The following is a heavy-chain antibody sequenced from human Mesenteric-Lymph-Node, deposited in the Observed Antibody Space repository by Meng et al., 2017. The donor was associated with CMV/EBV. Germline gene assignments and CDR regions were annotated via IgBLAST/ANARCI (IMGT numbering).Heavy chain of an antibody. CDR3: ARHQRWLKSEGGFNY. D-gene: IGHD4-23*01. CDR1: GGSFSGYY. J-gene: IGHJ4*02. V-gene: IGHV4-34*01. CDR2: INHSGST. Sequence: VQCTDGGAGLLNASEMLPLTWAVYGGSFSGYYWSWIRQPPGKWLRWIGEINHSGSTNYNPSLKRRVTISVDTSKNQFSLKLSSVTAADTAVYYCARHQRWLKSEGGFNYWGQGTLVTVSS.